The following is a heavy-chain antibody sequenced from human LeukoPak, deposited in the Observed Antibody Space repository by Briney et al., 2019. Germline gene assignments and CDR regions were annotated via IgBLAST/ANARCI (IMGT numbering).Heavy chain of an antibody. V-gene: IGHV4-34*01. D-gene: IGHD5-12*01. Sequence: SETLSLTCAVYGGSFSGYYWSWIRQPPGKGLEWIGGINHSGSTNYNPSLKSRVTISVDTSKNQFSLKLSSVTAADTAVYYCARVQLRPPFDYWGQGTLVTVSS. CDR1: GGSFSGYY. CDR2: INHSGST. CDR3: ARVQLRPPFDY. J-gene: IGHJ4*02.